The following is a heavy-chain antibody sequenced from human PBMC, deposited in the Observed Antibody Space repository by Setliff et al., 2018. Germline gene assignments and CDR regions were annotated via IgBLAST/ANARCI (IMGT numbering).Heavy chain of an antibody. J-gene: IGHJ4*02. CDR1: GYIFTSYG. CDR3: VRERRGGHFDY. V-gene: IGHV1-18*01. CDR2: ISSYNGKT. Sequence: ASVKVSCKASGYIFTSYGISWVRQAPGQGLEWMGWISSYNGKTNYAQKLQGRVTMTTDTSTSTAYMDLSSLGSEDTAVYYCVRERRGGHFDYWGQGTLVTVSS.